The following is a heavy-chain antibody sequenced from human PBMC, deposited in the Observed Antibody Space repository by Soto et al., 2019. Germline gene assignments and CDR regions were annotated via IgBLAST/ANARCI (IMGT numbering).Heavy chain of an antibody. D-gene: IGHD3-22*01. V-gene: IGHV3-23*01. Sequence: GGSLRLSCAASGFTFSSYAMSWVRQAPGKGLEWVSAISGSGGSTYLADSVKGRFTISRDNSKNTVYLQMNSLRAEDTAVYYCAKDLSSLGWLAISATFDSCGQGTLVTVSS. J-gene: IGHJ4*02. CDR2: ISGSGGST. CDR3: AKDLSSLGWLAISATFDS. CDR1: GFTFSSYA.